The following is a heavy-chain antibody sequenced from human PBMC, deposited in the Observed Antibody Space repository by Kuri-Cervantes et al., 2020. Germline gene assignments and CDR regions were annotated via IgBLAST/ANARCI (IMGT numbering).Heavy chain of an antibody. CDR2: ITPFNGNT. Sequence: SVKVSCKASGYTFTYRYLHWVRQAPGQALEWMGWITPFNGNTNYAQKIQDRVTITRDRSMSTAYMELSSLRSEDTAMYYCARGGVGGGSQNAFDIWGQGTMVTVSS. CDR1: GYTFTYRY. D-gene: IGHD2-15*01. J-gene: IGHJ3*02. V-gene: IGHV1-45*02. CDR3: ARGGVGGGSQNAFDI.